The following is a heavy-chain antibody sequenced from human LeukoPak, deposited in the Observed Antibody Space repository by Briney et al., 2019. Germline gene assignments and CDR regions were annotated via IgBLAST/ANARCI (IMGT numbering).Heavy chain of an antibody. D-gene: IGHD3-22*01. CDR3: ARLREGKSSSGYYPYYYYYMDV. CDR1: GGSISSSSYY. V-gene: IGHV4-39*01. Sequence: PSETLSLTCTVSGGSISSSSYYWGWIRQPPGKGLEWIGSIYYSGSTYYNPSLKSRVTISVDTSKNQFSLKLSSVTAADTAVYYCARLREGKSSSGYYPYYYYYMDVWGKGTTVTISS. CDR2: IYYSGST. J-gene: IGHJ6*03.